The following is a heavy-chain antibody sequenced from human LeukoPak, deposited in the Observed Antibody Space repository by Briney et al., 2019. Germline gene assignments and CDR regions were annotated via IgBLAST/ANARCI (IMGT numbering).Heavy chain of an antibody. D-gene: IGHD2-15*01. J-gene: IGHJ4*02. Sequence: GGSLRLSCAASEFTFSSYAMSWVRQAPGKGLEWVSTISVSSDNTYYADSVKGRFTISRDNSKNTLDLQMSSLRAEDTAVYYCAKGSASSRPYYFDYWGQGALVTVSS. CDR2: ISVSSDNT. CDR3: AKGSASSRPYYFDY. V-gene: IGHV3-23*01. CDR1: EFTFSSYA.